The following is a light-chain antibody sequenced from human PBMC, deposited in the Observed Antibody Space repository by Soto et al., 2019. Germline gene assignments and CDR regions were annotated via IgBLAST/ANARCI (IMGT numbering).Light chain of an antibody. Sequence: IGLTQTPATLSLSHGERAILSCRASQSVSTFLAWFQQKPGQPPRLLIYNASNRTTGIPARFSGSGSGTDFTLTISSLEPEDFAVYYCQQRGDWPPITFGQGTRLEIK. V-gene: IGKV3-11*01. CDR3: QQRGDWPPIT. CDR2: NAS. CDR1: QSVSTF. J-gene: IGKJ5*01.